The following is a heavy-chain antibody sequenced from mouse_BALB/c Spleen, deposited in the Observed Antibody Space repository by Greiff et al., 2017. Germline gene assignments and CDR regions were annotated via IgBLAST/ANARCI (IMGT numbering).Heavy chain of an antibody. D-gene: IGHD1-2*01. CDR1: GYTFTSYT. CDR2: INPSSGYT. V-gene: IGHV1-4*01. J-gene: IGHJ2*01. Sequence: VKVVESGAELARPGASVKMSCKASGYTFTSYTMHWVKQRPGQGLEWIGYINPSSGYTNYNQKFKDKATLTADKSSSTAYMQLSSLTSEDSAVYYCARDDGPYYFDYWGQGTTLTVSS. CDR3: ARDDGPYYFDY.